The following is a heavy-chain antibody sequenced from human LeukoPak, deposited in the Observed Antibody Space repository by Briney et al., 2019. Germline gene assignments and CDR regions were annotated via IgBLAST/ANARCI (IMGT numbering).Heavy chain of an antibody. V-gene: IGHV4-4*02. Sequence: SETLSLTCAVSGGSICISNWWSWVSQPPGNGLEWSGEIYHSGSTNYNPSLKSRVSISVDKSKTQFSLKLNSVTAADTAVYYYARGKHDYVWGSCRYYFDYWGQGTLVTVSS. J-gene: IGHJ4*02. CDR1: GGSICISNW. D-gene: IGHD3-16*02. CDR3: ARGKHDYVWGSCRYYFDY. CDR2: IYHSGST.